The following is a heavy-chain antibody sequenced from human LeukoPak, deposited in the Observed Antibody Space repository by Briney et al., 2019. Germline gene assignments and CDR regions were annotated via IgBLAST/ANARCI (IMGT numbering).Heavy chain of an antibody. D-gene: IGHD6-13*01. J-gene: IGHJ5*02. V-gene: IGHV4-31*03. CDR3: ARGGLYSTWYSLDP. CDR1: GASITDVGHY. Sequence: SETLSLTCSVAGASITDVGHYWTWIRQHPEKGLELIGYYYYRGSTYYSPSIKSRVTISVDTSKNQFSLKLTSVTGADTAVYYCARGGLYSTWYSLDPWGQGTLVTVSS. CDR2: YYYRGST.